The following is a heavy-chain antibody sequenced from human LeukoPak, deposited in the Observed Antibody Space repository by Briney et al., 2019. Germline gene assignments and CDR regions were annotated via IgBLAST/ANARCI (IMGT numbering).Heavy chain of an antibody. Sequence: GGSLRLSCAVSGFTVSSNYMNWVRQAPGKGLEWVSVIYSGGSTYYADSVKGRFTISRDNSKNTLYLLMNSLRAEDTAVYYCARGGDINGSPFDYWGQGTLVTVSS. V-gene: IGHV3-53*01. D-gene: IGHD3-22*01. CDR1: GFTVSSNY. CDR2: IYSGGST. CDR3: ARGGDINGSPFDY. J-gene: IGHJ4*02.